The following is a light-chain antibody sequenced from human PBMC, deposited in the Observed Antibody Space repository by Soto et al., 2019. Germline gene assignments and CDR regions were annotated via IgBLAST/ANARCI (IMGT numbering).Light chain of an antibody. CDR3: QQYNTDSWT. J-gene: IGKJ1*01. V-gene: IGKV1-5*03. Sequence: DIQMTQSPSTLSASLGDRVTITSRASQSISTWLAWYQQKPGKAPKLLIYKASSLESGVPSRFTGSGSGTQFTLTINGLQPDDFATYYCQQYNTDSWTFGQGTKVDIK. CDR1: QSISTW. CDR2: KAS.